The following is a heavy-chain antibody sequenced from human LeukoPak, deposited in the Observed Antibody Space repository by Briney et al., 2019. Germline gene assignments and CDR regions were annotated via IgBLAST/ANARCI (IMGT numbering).Heavy chain of an antibody. CDR2: IWYDGSNK. D-gene: IGHD6-13*01. V-gene: IGHV3-33*06. Sequence: GGSLRLSCAASGFTFSSYGMHWVRQAPGKGLEWVAVIWYDGSNKYYADSVKGRFTISRDNSKNTLYLQMNSLRAEDTAAYYCAKDYSASYSSSWYYYYMDVWGKGTTVTVSS. CDR1: GFTFSSYG. J-gene: IGHJ6*03. CDR3: AKDYSASYSSSWYYYYMDV.